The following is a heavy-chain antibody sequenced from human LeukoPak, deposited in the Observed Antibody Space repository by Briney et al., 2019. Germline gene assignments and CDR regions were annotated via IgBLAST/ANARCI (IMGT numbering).Heavy chain of an antibody. CDR2: ISYDGSNK. D-gene: IGHD4-17*01. Sequence: PGRSLRLSCAASGYTFSSYGMHRVRQAPGKGLEWVAVISYDGSNKYYADSVKGRFTISRDNSKNTLYLQMNSLRAEDTAVYYRAKDLEATVTYRSYYYYGMDVWGQGTTVTVSS. CDR3: AKDLEATVTYRSYYYYGMDV. CDR1: GYTFSSYG. V-gene: IGHV3-30*18. J-gene: IGHJ6*02.